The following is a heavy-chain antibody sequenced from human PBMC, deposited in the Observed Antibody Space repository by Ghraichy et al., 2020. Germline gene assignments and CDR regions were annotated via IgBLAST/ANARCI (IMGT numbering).Heavy chain of an antibody. CDR3: TRLRVELHRFDY. J-gene: IGHJ4*01. V-gene: IGHV3-23*01. D-gene: IGHD1-7*01. CDR2: ITGGSGSI. CDR1: GFSFSSYA. Sequence: GGSLRLSCAASGFSFSSYAMSWVRQAPGKGLEWVSTITGGSGSIYYADSVKGRFTISRDNSKNTLYLQMSSLRAEDTAVYYCTRLRVELHRFDYWGQESWSPSPQ.